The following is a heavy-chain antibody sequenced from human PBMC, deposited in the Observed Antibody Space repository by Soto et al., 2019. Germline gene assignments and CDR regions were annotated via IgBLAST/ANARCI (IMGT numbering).Heavy chain of an antibody. CDR3: ARPAVAGGLGI. V-gene: IGHV3-66*01. J-gene: IGHJ3*02. CDR1: GFTVSSNY. CDR2: IYVSGST. Sequence: EVQLVESGGGLVQPGGSLRLSCAASGFTVSSNYMSWVRQAPGKGLEWVSIIYVSGSTYYADSVKGRFTISRDNSKNTLYLQMNSLRAEDTAVYYCARPAVAGGLGIWGQGTMVTVSS. D-gene: IGHD6-19*01.